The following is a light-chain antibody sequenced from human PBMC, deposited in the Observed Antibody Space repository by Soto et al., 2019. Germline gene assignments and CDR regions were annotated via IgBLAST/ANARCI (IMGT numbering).Light chain of an antibody. CDR1: QSISRY. J-gene: IGKJ4*01. CDR3: QRSDSIPLT. Sequence: DIQMTQSPSSLSASVGDRVTITCRASQSISRYLNWYQQEPGKAPKLLIYAASSLQRGVPSRFSGSGSGTDFTLTISSLQPEDFATYYCQRSDSIPLTFGGGTKVEIK. V-gene: IGKV1-39*01. CDR2: AAS.